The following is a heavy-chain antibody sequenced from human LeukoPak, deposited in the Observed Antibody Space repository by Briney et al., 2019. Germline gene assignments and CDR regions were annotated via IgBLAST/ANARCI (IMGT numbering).Heavy chain of an antibody. V-gene: IGHV3-48*01. D-gene: IGHD5/OR15-5a*01. Sequence: GGSLRLSCAASGFTFSSYSMNWVRQAPGKGLEWVSYISSSSSTIYFADSVKGRFTISRDNAKNSLYLQMNSLRAEDTAVYYCARDKECLDYWGQGTLVTVSS. CDR2: ISSSSSTI. CDR1: GFTFSSYS. J-gene: IGHJ4*02. CDR3: ARDKECLDY.